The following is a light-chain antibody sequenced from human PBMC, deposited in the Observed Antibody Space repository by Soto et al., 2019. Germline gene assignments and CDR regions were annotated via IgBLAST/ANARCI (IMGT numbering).Light chain of an antibody. CDR3: SSYTSSSTV. V-gene: IGLV2-14*01. CDR1: SSDVGGYNY. Sequence: SVLTQPASVSGSPGQSITISCTGTSSDVGGYNYVSWYQQHPGKAPKLMIYEVSNRPSGVSNRFSGSKSGNTASLTISGLQAEVEADYYCSSYTSSSTVFGTGTKVTVL. J-gene: IGLJ1*01. CDR2: EVS.